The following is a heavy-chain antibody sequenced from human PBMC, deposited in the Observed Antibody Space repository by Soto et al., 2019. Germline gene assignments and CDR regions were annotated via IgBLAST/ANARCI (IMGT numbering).Heavy chain of an antibody. CDR3: ASYCSSTSCFGFDP. CDR2: INHSGST. J-gene: IGHJ5*02. D-gene: IGHD2-2*01. Sequence: SETLSLTCAVYGGSFSGYYWSWIRQPPGKGLEWIGEINHSGSTNYNPSLKSRVTISVDTSKNQFSLKLSSVTAADTAVYYCASYCSSTSCFGFDPWGRGTLVTVSS. V-gene: IGHV4-34*01. CDR1: GGSFSGYY.